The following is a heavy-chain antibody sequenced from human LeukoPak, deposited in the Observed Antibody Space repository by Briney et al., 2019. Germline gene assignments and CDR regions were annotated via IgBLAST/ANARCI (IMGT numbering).Heavy chain of an antibody. Sequence: GGSLRLSCAASGFIFRTYNMNWVRQAPGQGLEWVSYISDSNSTVYYADSVKGRFTISRDNAKNSLYLHMNSLRAEDTAVYYCAGDRAIVAPTALDYWGQGTLVTVSS. J-gene: IGHJ4*02. CDR2: ISDSNSTV. V-gene: IGHV3-48*01. D-gene: IGHD2-2*01. CDR3: AGDRAIVAPTALDY. CDR1: GFIFRTYN.